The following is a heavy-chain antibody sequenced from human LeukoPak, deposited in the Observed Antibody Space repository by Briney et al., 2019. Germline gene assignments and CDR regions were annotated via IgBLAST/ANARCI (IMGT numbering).Heavy chain of an antibody. CDR2: ISWNSGSI. CDR1: GFTFDDYA. CDR3: AKELAAAAGIDY. V-gene: IGHV3-9*01. Sequence: GRSLRLSCAASGFTFDDYAMHWVRQAPGKGLEWVSGISWNSGSIGYADSVKGRFTISRDNAKNSLYLQMNSLRAEDTALYYCAKELAAAAGIDYWGQGTLVTVSS. J-gene: IGHJ4*02. D-gene: IGHD6-25*01.